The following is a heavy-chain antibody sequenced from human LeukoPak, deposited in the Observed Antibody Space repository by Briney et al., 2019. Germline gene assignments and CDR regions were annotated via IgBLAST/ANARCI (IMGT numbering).Heavy chain of an antibody. CDR2: INPNSGGT. V-gene: IGHV1-2*02. J-gene: IGHJ4*02. D-gene: IGHD2-2*01. Sequence: ASVKVSCKASGYTFTGYYMHWVRQAPGQGLEWMGWINPNSGGTNYAQKLQGRVTMTRDTSISTAYMELSRLRSDDTAVYYCAREAGYCSSTSCYAAGNFDYWGQGTLVTVSS. CDR1: GYTFTGYY. CDR3: AREAGYCSSTSCYAAGNFDY.